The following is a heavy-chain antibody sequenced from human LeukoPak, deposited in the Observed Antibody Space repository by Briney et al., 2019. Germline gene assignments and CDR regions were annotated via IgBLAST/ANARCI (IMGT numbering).Heavy chain of an antibody. CDR2: MNPNSGNT. CDR3: ARRAYCGGDCTKAYYDYFAMDV. V-gene: IGHV1-8*01. D-gene: IGHD2-21*02. Sequence: GASVKVSCKASGYTFTSYDINWVRQATGQGLEWMGWMNPNSGNTGYVQKFQGRVTMTRNTSISTAYMELSSLRSEDTAVYYCARRAYCGGDCTKAYYDYFAMDVWGQGTTVTVSS. J-gene: IGHJ6*02. CDR1: GYTFTSYD.